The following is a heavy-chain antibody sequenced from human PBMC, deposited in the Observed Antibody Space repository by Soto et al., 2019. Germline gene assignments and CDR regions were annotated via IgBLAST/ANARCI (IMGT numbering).Heavy chain of an antibody. J-gene: IGHJ4*02. Sequence: GGSPRLSCEASGFTFSNYAMSWVRQAPGKGLEWVSTISATGSTLYADSVKGRFTISRDNSKNTVYLQMNFLRAEGTAVYYCAKVSNKWAVAQRGYFDYWGQGTLVTVSS. V-gene: IGHV3-23*01. D-gene: IGHD6-19*01. CDR2: ISATGST. CDR1: GFTFSNYA. CDR3: AKVSNKWAVAQRGYFDY.